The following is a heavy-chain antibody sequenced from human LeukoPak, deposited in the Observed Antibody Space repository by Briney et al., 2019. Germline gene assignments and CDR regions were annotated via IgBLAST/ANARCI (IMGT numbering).Heavy chain of an antibody. Sequence: SVKVSCKASGGTFSSYAISWVRQAPGQGLEWMGGITPIFGTANYAQKFQGRVTITADESTSTAYMELSSLRSEDTAVYYCVSSYYGSGSHSWFDPWGQGTLVTVSS. CDR3: VSSYYGSGSHSWFDP. CDR1: GGTFSSYA. J-gene: IGHJ5*02. D-gene: IGHD3-10*01. V-gene: IGHV1-69*13. CDR2: ITPIFGTA.